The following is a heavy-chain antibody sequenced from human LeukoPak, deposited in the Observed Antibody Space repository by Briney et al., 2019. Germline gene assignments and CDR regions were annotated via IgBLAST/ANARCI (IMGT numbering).Heavy chain of an antibody. Sequence: GGSLRLSCAVSGITLNNYGMSWVRQAPGKGLEWVAGISDSGGRTNYADSVKGRFTISRDNPKNTLYLQMNSLRAEDTAVYYCAREGGYYDSSGYVDYWGQGTLVTVSS. CDR1: GITLNNYG. D-gene: IGHD3-22*01. J-gene: IGHJ4*02. CDR3: AREGGYYDSSGYVDY. CDR2: ISDSGGRT. V-gene: IGHV3-23*01.